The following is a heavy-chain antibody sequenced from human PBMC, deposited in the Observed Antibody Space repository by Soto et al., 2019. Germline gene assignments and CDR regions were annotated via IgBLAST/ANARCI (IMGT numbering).Heavy chain of an antibody. Sequence: EVQLVESGGGLVQPGGSLRLSCAASGFTVSSNYMSWVRQAPGKGLEWVSVIYSGGSTYYADSVKGRFTISRDNSKNTLYLQMNSLRAEDTAVYYCARYRLYDSSGYYYSGMDVWGQGTTVTVSS. J-gene: IGHJ6*02. V-gene: IGHV3-66*01. D-gene: IGHD3-22*01. CDR1: GFTVSSNY. CDR3: ARYRLYDSSGYYYSGMDV. CDR2: IYSGGST.